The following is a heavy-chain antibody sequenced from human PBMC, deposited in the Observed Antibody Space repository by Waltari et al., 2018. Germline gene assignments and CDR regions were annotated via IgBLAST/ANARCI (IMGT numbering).Heavy chain of an antibody. J-gene: IGHJ4*02. V-gene: IGHV3-74*01. Sequence: EVQLVESGGGLVQPGGSLRLSCAASGFTFSNSWMYWVRQAPGKGLVWVSRINGDGSTTNYADSVKGRFTISRDNAKNTVYLKMSSLRAEDTAVYYCATPTSSKGIAVALRWGQGTLVPVSS. CDR1: GFTFSNSW. CDR3: ATPTSSKGIAVALR. D-gene: IGHD6-19*01. CDR2: INGDGSTT.